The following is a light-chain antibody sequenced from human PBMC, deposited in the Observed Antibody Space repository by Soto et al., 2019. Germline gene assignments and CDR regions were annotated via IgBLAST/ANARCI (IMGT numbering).Light chain of an antibody. J-gene: IGKJ3*01. CDR2: AAS. V-gene: IGKV1-27*01. CDR3: QKYDNAPFT. Sequence: DIQMTQSPSSLSASVGDRVTITCRASQGMSNYLAWYQQKPGKVPKLLIYAASTLQSGVPSRFSGSGSGTDFTLTISSLQPEDVASYYCQKYDNAPFTFGPGTKWISN. CDR1: QGMSNY.